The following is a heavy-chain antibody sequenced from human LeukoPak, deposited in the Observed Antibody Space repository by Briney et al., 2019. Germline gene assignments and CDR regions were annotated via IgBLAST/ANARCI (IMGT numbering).Heavy chain of an antibody. V-gene: IGHV4-59*01. CDR3: ARNAGGYSSSWYPLALDY. D-gene: IGHD6-13*01. CDR2: IYYGGST. Sequence: SXTLSLTCTVSGGSISSYYWSWIRQPPGKGLEWIGYIYYGGSTNYNPSLKSRVTISVDTSKNQFSLKLSSVTAADTAVYYCARNAGGYSSSWYPLALDYWGQGTLVTVSS. CDR1: GGSISSYY. J-gene: IGHJ4*02.